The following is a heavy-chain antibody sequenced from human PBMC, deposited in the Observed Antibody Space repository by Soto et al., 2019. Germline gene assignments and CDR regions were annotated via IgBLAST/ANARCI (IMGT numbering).Heavy chain of an antibody. D-gene: IGHD6-13*01. CDR3: ARTAAAGKYYNGMDV. J-gene: IGHJ6*02. CDR2: IYPGDSDT. V-gene: IGHV5-51*01. Sequence: GSGYSFTSYWIGWARQMPGKGLEWMGIIYPGDSDTRYSPSFQGQVTISADKSISTAYLQWSSLKASDTAMYYCARTAAAGKYYNGMDVWGQGTTVTVSS. CDR1: GYSFTSYW.